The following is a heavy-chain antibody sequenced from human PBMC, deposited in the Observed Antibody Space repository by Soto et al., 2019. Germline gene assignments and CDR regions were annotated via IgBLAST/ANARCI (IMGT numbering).Heavy chain of an antibody. CDR2: IYYSGST. J-gene: IGHJ4*02. CDR3: ARASYYDSSGYYFALYYFDY. Sequence: SETLSLTCTVSGGSISSGDYYWSWIRQPPGKGLEWIGYIYYSGSTYYNPSLKSRVTISVDTSKNQFSLKLSSVTAADTAVYYCARASYYDSSGYYFALYYFDYWGQGTLVTVSS. CDR1: GGSISSGDYY. V-gene: IGHV4-30-4*01. D-gene: IGHD3-22*01.